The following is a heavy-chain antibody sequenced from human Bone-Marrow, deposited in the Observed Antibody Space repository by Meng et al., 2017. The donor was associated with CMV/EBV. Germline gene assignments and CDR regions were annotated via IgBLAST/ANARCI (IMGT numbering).Heavy chain of an antibody. CDR2: IYIGDST. CDR1: GFTVSSNY. CDR3: ASTEYYYYYGMDV. Sequence: GESLKISCAASGFTVSSNYMSWVRQAPGKGLEWVSVIYIGDSTDYADSVKGRFTISRDNAKNSLYLQMNSLRAEDTAVYYCASTEYYYYYGMDVWGQGTTVTSP. D-gene: IGHD4-11*01. V-gene: IGHV3-53*01. J-gene: IGHJ6*02.